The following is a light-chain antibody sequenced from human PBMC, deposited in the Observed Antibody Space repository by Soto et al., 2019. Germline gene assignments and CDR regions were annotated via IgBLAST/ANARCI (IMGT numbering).Light chain of an antibody. CDR2: SNN. CDR1: SSNIGRNT. V-gene: IGLV1-44*01. Sequence: QSVLTQSPSASGTPGQRVTISCSGSSSNIGRNTVNWFQQLPGTAPKLLIYSNNQRPSGVPDRFSGSKSGTSASLAISGLQSEDEADYYCAACDDSLNGVVFGGGTKLIVL. CDR3: AACDDSLNGVV. J-gene: IGLJ2*01.